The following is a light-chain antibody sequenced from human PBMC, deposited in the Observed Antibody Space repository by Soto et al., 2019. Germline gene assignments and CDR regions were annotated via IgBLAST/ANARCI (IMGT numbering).Light chain of an antibody. CDR2: DVS. Sequence: QSALTQPASVSGSPGQSITISCTGTSSEVGGYHYVSWYQQHPGKAPKLMIYDVSNRPSGVANRFSGSKYGNTASLTISGLQAEDEADYYCSSYTSSSTLGVFGGGTQLTVL. V-gene: IGLV2-14*01. CDR1: SSEVGGYHY. J-gene: IGLJ2*01. CDR3: SSYTSSSTLGV.